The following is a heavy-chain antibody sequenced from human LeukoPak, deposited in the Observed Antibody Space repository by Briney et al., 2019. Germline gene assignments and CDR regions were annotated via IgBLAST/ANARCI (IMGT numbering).Heavy chain of an antibody. CDR2: ISNDGSNK. CDR3: ARSGCSSTSCSPEY. J-gene: IGHJ4*02. Sequence: GGSLRLSCAASGFTFSSYAMYWVRQAPGKGLEWVTVISNDGSNKYYADSVKGRFTVSRDNSRNTLFLEMNSLRTEDTSVYYCARSGCSSTSCSPEYWGQGTLVSVSS. V-gene: IGHV3-30-3*01. CDR1: GFTFSSYA. D-gene: IGHD2-2*01.